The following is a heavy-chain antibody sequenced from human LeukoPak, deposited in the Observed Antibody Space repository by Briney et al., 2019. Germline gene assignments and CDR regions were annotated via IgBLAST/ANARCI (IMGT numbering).Heavy chain of an antibody. CDR2: VNSDGYST. Sequence: GGSLRLSCVASGITFDDYAMHWVRQAPGRGLVWVSRVNSDGYSTNYADSVKGRFTISRDNAKNTLYLQMNSLRAEDTAMYYCATAPESQVDYWGQGTLVTVSS. CDR1: GITFDDYA. D-gene: IGHD1-14*01. CDR3: ATAPESQVDY. J-gene: IGHJ4*02. V-gene: IGHV3-74*01.